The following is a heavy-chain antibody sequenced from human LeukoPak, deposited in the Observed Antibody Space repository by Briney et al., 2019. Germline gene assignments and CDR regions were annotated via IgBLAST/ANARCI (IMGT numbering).Heavy chain of an antibody. CDR3: ARGLCVWGSYRLYYFDY. J-gene: IGHJ4*02. CDR2: IYHSGNT. V-gene: IGHV4-59*12. CDR1: GGSISSYY. Sequence: LETLSLTYTVTGGSISSYYWSWLRQSPGKGPEWIGYIYHSGNTNYNPSLKSRVTISVDTSKNQFSLKLSSVTAADTAVYYCARGLCVWGSYRLYYFDYWGQGTLVTVSS. D-gene: IGHD3-16*02.